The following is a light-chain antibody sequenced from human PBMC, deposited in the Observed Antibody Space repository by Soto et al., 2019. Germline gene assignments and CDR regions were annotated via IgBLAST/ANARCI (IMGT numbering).Light chain of an antibody. CDR3: FSYADSNNFV. V-gene: IGLV2-8*01. CDR2: AVN. CDR1: SSHVWGSKY. Sequence: SPFTHPPSSSGSPGPLVSISCGGGSSHVWGSKYVSWYPVKPGTASKLVIYAVNRRPDGTPYRFSVSNSGNNDSPTVSGLQAEDEGDYYCFSYADSNNFVCGAGPKLTVL. J-gene: IGLJ1*01.